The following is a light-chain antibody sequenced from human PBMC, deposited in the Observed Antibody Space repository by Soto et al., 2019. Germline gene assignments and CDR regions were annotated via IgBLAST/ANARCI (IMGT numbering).Light chain of an antibody. Sequence: QSVLTQPPSASGTPGQRVSISCSGSSSSVGSNYVYWYRQLPGTAPKLLVYGNNQRPSGVPDRFSGSKSGTSGSLAISGLRSEDEADYYCASWDGSLSGRVFGGGTKLTVL. J-gene: IGLJ3*02. CDR1: SSSVGSNY. CDR3: ASWDGSLSGRV. CDR2: GNN. V-gene: IGLV1-47*01.